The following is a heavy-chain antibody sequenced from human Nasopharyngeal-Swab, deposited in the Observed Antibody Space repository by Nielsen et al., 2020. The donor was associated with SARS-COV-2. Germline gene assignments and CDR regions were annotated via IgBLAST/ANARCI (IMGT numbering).Heavy chain of an antibody. Sequence: GGSLRLSCAASGFTFSSYGMHWVRQAPGKGLEWVAVIWYDGSNKYYADSVKGRFTISRDNSKNTLYLQMNGLRAEDTAVYYCARDREWVSFDYWGQGTLVTVSS. CDR3: ARDREWVSFDY. V-gene: IGHV3-33*01. J-gene: IGHJ4*02. D-gene: IGHD2-8*01. CDR2: IWYDGSNK. CDR1: GFTFSSYG.